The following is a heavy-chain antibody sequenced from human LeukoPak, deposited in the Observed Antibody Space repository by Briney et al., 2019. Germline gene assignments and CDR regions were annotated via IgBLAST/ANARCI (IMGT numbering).Heavy chain of an antibody. Sequence: GGSLRLSCAASGFTVSSNYMSWVRQAPGKGLEWVSVIYSGGSTYYADSVKGRFTISRDNSKNTLYLQMNSLRAEDTAVYYCAKVKWLAGSYYYYYMDVWGKGTTVTISS. V-gene: IGHV3-53*01. J-gene: IGHJ6*03. D-gene: IGHD6-19*01. CDR3: AKVKWLAGSYYYYYMDV. CDR1: GFTVSSNY. CDR2: IYSGGST.